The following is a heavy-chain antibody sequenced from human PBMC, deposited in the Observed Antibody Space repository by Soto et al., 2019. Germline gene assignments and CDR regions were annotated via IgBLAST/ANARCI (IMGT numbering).Heavy chain of an antibody. CDR2: IYYSGST. Sequence: QVQLQESGPGLVKPSETLSLTCTVSGGSISSYYWRWIRQPPGKGLEWIGYIYYSGSTNYNPSLNSRVTISVDSSKNQSSLKLSSVTAADTAVYYCARLLWSHPNWFDPWGQGTLVTVSS. V-gene: IGHV4-59*08. CDR3: ARLLWSHPNWFDP. J-gene: IGHJ5*02. D-gene: IGHD3-10*01. CDR1: GGSISSYY.